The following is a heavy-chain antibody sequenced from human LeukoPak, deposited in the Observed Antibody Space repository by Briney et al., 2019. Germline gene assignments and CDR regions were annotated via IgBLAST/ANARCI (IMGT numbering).Heavy chain of an antibody. Sequence: ASVKVSCKVSGYTLTELSMHWVRQAPGKGLEWMGGFDPEDGETIYAQKFQGRVTMTEDTSTDTAYMELSSLRSEDTAVYYCATVRRHGSGSWDYFDYWGQGTLVTVSS. CDR2: FDPEDGET. CDR1: GYTLTELS. J-gene: IGHJ4*02. CDR3: ATVRRHGSGSWDYFDY. D-gene: IGHD3-10*01. V-gene: IGHV1-24*01.